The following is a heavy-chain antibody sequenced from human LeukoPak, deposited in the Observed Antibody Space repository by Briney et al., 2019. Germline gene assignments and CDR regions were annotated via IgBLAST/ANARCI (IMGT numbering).Heavy chain of an antibody. Sequence: PGGSLRLSCAASGFTFSVSVMHWVRQAPGKGLEYVSVISSNGGSTSYANSVKGRFTISRDNSKSTLYLQMGSLRAEDMAVYYCARDLSGGGLDYWGQGTLVTVSS. D-gene: IGHD3-10*01. CDR2: ISSNGGST. V-gene: IGHV3-64*01. J-gene: IGHJ4*02. CDR3: ARDLSGGGLDY. CDR1: GFTFSVSV.